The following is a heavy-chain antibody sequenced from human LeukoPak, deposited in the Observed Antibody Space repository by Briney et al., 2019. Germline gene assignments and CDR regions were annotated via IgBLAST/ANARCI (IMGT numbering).Heavy chain of an antibody. CDR3: ARDHRSYYYDSSGYYSRLGYGMDV. J-gene: IGHJ6*02. D-gene: IGHD3-22*01. Sequence: GGSLRLSCAASGFAFSVYAMSWLRQPPGKGLEWVSTINANSGTTSYAASVRGRFSISRDNSKNTLYLQLNTLRADDTATYYCARDHRSYYYDSSGYYSRLGYGMDVWGQGTTVTVSS. CDR1: GFAFSVYA. V-gene: IGHV3-23*01. CDR2: INANSGTT.